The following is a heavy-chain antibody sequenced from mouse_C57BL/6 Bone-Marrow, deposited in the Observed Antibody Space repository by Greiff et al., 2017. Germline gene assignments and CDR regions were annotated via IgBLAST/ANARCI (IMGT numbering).Heavy chain of an antibody. V-gene: IGHV5-9*01. J-gene: IGHJ1*03. CDR1: GFTFSSYT. Sequence: EVKLVESGGGLVKPGGSLKLSCAASGFTFSSYTMSWVRQTPEKRLEWVATISGGGGNNYYPDSVKGRFTISRDNAKSTLYLQMSSLRSEDTALYYCASRTHWYFDVWGTGTTVTVSS. CDR3: ASRTHWYFDV. CDR2: ISGGGGNN.